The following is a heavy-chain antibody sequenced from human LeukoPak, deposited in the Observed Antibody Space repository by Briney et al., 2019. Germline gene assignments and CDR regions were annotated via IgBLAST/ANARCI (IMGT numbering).Heavy chain of an antibody. Sequence: SETLSLTCTVSGGSISSYYWSWIRQPPGKRLEWIAYIYHSGSTNYNSSLKSRVTISVDTSKNQFSLKLSSVTAADTAVYYCARHAAFAEYQSHLTHFDYWGQGTLVTVSS. V-gene: IGHV4-59*08. CDR2: IYHSGST. CDR1: GGSISSYY. D-gene: IGHD2-2*01. J-gene: IGHJ4*02. CDR3: ARHAAFAEYQSHLTHFDY.